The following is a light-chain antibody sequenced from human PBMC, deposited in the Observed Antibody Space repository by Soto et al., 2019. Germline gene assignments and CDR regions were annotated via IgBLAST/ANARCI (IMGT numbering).Light chain of an antibody. V-gene: IGLV2-14*01. CDR1: SSDVGGYDF. CDR2: EVS. Sequence: QSVLTQPASVSGSPEQSITISCTGTSSDVGGYDFVSWYQHHPGKAPKLIIYEVSNRPSGVSNRFSGSKSGNTASLTISGLQAEDEADYFCSSYTSSTSYVFGTGTKVTVL. CDR3: SSYTSSTSYV. J-gene: IGLJ1*01.